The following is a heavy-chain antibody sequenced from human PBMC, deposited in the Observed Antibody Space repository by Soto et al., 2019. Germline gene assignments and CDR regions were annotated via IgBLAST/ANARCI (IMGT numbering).Heavy chain of an antibody. V-gene: IGHV4-30-2*01. Sequence: PSETLSLTCAVSGGSISSGGYSWSWIRQPPGKGLEWIGYIYHSGSTYYNPSLKNRVTISVGRSKNQFSLKLSSVTAADTAVNYCARDHVSLNFDYWGQGTLVTVSS. CDR1: GGSISSGGYS. J-gene: IGHJ4*02. CDR3: ARDHVSLNFDY. CDR2: IYHSGST.